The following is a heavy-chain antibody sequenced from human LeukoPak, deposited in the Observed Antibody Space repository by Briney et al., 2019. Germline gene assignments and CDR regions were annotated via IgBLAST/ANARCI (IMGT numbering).Heavy chain of an antibody. CDR3: AKEYFYDSSGYYSTGSWFDP. V-gene: IGHV3-23*01. J-gene: IGHJ5*02. D-gene: IGHD3-22*01. CDR2: ISGSGGTT. CDR1: GFTFSSYA. Sequence: GGSLRLSCAASGFTFSSYAMSWVRQAPGKGLEWVSGISGSGGTTYYADSVRGRFTISRDNSKNTLYLQMNSLRAEDTAVYYCAKEYFYDSSGYYSTGSWFDPWGQGTLVTVSS.